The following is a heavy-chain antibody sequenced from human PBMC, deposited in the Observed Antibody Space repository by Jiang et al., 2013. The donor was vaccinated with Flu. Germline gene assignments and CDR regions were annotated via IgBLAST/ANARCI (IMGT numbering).Heavy chain of an antibody. CDR3: ARGSGGMTTVTTYLYYGMDV. D-gene: IGHD4-17*01. Sequence: SGAEVKKPGASVKVSCKASGYTFTGYYMHWVRQAPGQGLEWMGWINPNSGGTNYAQKFQGWVTMTRDTSISTAYMELSRLRSDDTAVYYCARGSGGMTTVTTYLYYGMDVWGKGTTVTVSS. V-gene: IGHV1-2*04. CDR2: INPNSGGT. J-gene: IGHJ6*04. CDR1: GYTFTGYY.